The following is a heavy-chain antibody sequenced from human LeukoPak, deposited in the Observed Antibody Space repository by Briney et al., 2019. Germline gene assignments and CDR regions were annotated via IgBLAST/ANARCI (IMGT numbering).Heavy chain of an antibody. V-gene: IGHV4-39*01. Sequence: SETLSLTCTVSGGSISSSSYYWGWIRQPPGKGLEWIGSIYYSGSTYYNPSLKSRVTISVDTSKNQFSLKLSSVTAADTAVYYCARHSEWLPFDYWGQGTLVTVFS. D-gene: IGHD3-3*01. CDR2: IYYSGST. CDR3: ARHSEWLPFDY. J-gene: IGHJ4*02. CDR1: GGSISSSSYY.